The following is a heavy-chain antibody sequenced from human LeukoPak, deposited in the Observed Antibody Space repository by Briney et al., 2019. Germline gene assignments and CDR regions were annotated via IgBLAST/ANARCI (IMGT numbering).Heavy chain of an antibody. Sequence: SETLSLTCTVSGGSINSYYWSWIRQAPGKGLEWIGYIYYSGITNYRPSLKNRVTMSVDTSNSQFSLRLNSATPADTAVYYCARTRPLLGATSPFDYWGQGALVTVSS. CDR1: GGSINSYY. CDR2: IYYSGIT. CDR3: ARTRPLLGATSPFDY. V-gene: IGHV4-59*01. J-gene: IGHJ4*02. D-gene: IGHD1-26*01.